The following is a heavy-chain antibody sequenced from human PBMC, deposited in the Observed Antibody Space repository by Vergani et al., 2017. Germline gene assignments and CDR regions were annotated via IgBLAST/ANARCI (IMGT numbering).Heavy chain of an antibody. CDR2: ISYDGSNK. J-gene: IGHJ4*02. D-gene: IGHD2-8*01. Sequence: QVQLVESGGGVVQPGRSLRLSCAASGFTFSSYGMHWVRQAPGKGLEWVAVISYDGSNKYYADSVKGRFTISRDNSKNTLYLQMNSLRAEDTAVYYCAXDLCTNGVCYTFDYWGQGTLVTVSS. V-gene: IGHV3-30*03. CDR1: GFTFSSYG. CDR3: AXDLCTNGVCYTFDY.